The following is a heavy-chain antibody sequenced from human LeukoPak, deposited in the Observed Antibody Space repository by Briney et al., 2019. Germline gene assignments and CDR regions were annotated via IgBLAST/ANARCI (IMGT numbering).Heavy chain of an antibody. Sequence: GGSLRLSCAASGFTFSFYTMNWVRQAPGKGLEWVSSITTDSSYIYYADSVKGRFTISRDNAKNSLYLQMNSLRAEDTAVYYCARQRANEYDYATCNWFDPWGQGTLVTVSS. CDR3: ARQRANEYDYATCNWFDP. J-gene: IGHJ5*02. V-gene: IGHV3-21*01. D-gene: IGHD4-17*01. CDR1: GFTFSFYT. CDR2: ITTDSSYI.